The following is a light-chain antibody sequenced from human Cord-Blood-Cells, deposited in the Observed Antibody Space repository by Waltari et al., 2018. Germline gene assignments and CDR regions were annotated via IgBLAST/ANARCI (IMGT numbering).Light chain of an antibody. Sequence: IVSTQSPATLSLSPAERATLPCRAHQSVSSHLAWYQQKPGQAPRLLIYDASNRATSIPARFSGSGSGTDVTLTICSLDPEDFAGYYCQQRSNWPIFTFGPGTKVDIK. V-gene: IGKV3-11*01. CDR2: DAS. J-gene: IGKJ3*01. CDR1: QSVSSH. CDR3: QQRSNWPIFT.